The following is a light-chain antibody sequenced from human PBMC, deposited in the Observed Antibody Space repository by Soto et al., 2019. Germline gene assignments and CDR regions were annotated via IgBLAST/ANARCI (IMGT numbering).Light chain of an antibody. CDR1: SSYIGYSNS. CDR3: SSCPSNKTHVL. Sequence: QSALTQAASVSGSPGQSINISCTGTSSYIGYSNSVSWFQRHPGKVPKLIIFDVSGRPSGVSNRFSGSRSANTASLTISGLHAEDEADYYCSSCPSNKTHVLFGGGTKVTVL. CDR2: DVS. J-gene: IGLJ2*01. V-gene: IGLV2-14*01.